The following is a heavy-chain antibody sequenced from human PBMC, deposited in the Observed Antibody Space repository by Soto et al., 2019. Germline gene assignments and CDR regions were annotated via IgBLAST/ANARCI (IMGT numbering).Heavy chain of an antibody. CDR1: GYTFTSYY. CDR3: ASTPIVATITVSGSFDY. J-gene: IGHJ4*02. CDR2: INPSGGST. D-gene: IGHD5-12*01. V-gene: IGHV1-46*03. Sequence: ASVKVSCKASGYTFTSYYMHWVRQAPGQGLEWMGIINPSGGSTSYAQKFQGRVTMTRDTSTSTVYMELSSLRSEDTAVYYCASTPIVATITVSGSFDYWGQGTLDTVSS.